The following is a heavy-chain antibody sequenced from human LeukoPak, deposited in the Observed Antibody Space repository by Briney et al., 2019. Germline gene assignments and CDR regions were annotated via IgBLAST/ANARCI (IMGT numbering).Heavy chain of an antibody. CDR1: GGSFSGYY. D-gene: IGHD6-19*01. CDR2: IYYSGST. V-gene: IGHV4-34*01. CDR3: ARVFRGWYYFDY. J-gene: IGHJ4*02. Sequence: PSETLSLTCAVYGGSFSGYYWGWIRQPPGKGLEWIGSIYYSGSTYYNPSLKSRVTISVDTSKNQFSLKLSSVTAADTAVYCCARVFRGWYYFDYWGQGTLVTVSS.